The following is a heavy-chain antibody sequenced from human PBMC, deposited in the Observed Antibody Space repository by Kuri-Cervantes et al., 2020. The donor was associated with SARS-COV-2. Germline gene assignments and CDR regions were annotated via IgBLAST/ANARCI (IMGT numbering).Heavy chain of an antibody. Sequence: GGSLRLSCAASGFTFSSYAVSWVRQAPGKGLGWVSAISGSGGSTYYADSVKGRFTISRDNSKNTLYLQMNSLRAEDTAVYYCAKHYCSSTSCSYYFDYWGQGTLVTVSS. CDR3: AKHYCSSTSCSYYFDY. V-gene: IGHV3-23*01. CDR1: GFTFSSYA. CDR2: ISGSGGST. J-gene: IGHJ4*02. D-gene: IGHD2-2*01.